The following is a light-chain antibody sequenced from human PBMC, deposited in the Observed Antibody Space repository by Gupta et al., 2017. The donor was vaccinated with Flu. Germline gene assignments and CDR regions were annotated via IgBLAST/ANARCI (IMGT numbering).Light chain of an antibody. J-gene: IGLJ2*01. CDR3: SSYTNTNTLVV. Sequence: ITISCTGTSGGRGGYNYVSWDQQHPGKAPKRMIFEVSNRASGVSNRFSGSKSGNTASLTISGLQAEDEADYYCSSYTNTNTLVVFGGGTKLTVL. V-gene: IGLV2-14*01. CDR2: EVS. CDR1: SGGRGGYNY.